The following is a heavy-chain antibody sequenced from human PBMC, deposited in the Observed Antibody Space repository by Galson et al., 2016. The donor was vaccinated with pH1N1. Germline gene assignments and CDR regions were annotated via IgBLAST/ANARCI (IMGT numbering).Heavy chain of an antibody. CDR1: GFSFSTYG. Sequence: SLRLSYATSGFSFSTYGMHWVRQAPGKGLEWVAVIWPDGTNKYYGDSVKGRFTISRDNPQNTLYLQMNSLRDEDTAIYYCARGWFDYSGYHDYWGQGTLVTVSS. CDR2: IWPDGTNK. V-gene: IGHV3-33*01. CDR3: ARGWFDYSGYHDY. J-gene: IGHJ4*02. D-gene: IGHD5-12*01.